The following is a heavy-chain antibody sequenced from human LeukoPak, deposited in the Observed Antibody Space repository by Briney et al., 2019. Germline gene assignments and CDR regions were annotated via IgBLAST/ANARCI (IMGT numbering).Heavy chain of an antibody. D-gene: IGHD6-13*01. CDR2: IYYSGST. CDR3: ARVSSSWYQDWYFDL. CDR1: GGSISSYY. Sequence: SETLSLTCTVSGGSISSYYWSWIRQPPGKGLEWIGYIYYSGSTNYNPPLKSRVTISVDTSKNQFSLKLSSVTAADTAVYYCARVSSSWYQDWYFDLWGRGTLVTVPS. V-gene: IGHV4-59*08. J-gene: IGHJ2*01.